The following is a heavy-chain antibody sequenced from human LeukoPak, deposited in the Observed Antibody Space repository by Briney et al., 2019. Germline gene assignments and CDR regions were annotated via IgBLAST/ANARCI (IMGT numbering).Heavy chain of an antibody. CDR2: MNPNSGNT. V-gene: IGHV1-8*01. D-gene: IGHD2-21*01. Sequence: GASVKVSYKASGYTFTSYDINWVRQATGQGLEWMGWMNPNSGNTGYAQKFQGGVTMTRNTSISTAYMELSSLRSEDTAVYYCARAGGPRDPLVDYWGQGTLVTVSS. CDR3: ARAGGPRDPLVDY. CDR1: GYTFTSYD. J-gene: IGHJ4*02.